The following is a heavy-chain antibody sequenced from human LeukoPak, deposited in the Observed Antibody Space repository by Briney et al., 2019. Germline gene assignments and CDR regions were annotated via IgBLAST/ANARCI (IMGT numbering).Heavy chain of an antibody. CDR1: GYTFTDYD. V-gene: IGHV1-69-2*01. D-gene: IGHD1-26*01. J-gene: IGHJ4*02. CDR3: ATGKRVGAIDY. CDR2: VDPEDGET. Sequence: ASVKVSCKVSGYTFTDYDMHWVPQAPGKGLEWMGLVDPEDGETIYAEKFQGRVTITADTSTDTAYMELSSLRSEDTAVYYCATGKRVGAIDYWGQGTLVTVSS.